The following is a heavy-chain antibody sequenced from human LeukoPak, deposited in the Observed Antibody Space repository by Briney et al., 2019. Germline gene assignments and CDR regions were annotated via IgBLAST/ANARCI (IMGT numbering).Heavy chain of an antibody. J-gene: IGHJ4*02. Sequence: ASVKVSCKTSGYTFTSYGINWVRQAPGQGLEWMGRISAHNGNANYAQKFQGRVTMTTDTLAATAYMELRSLRSDDTAVYYCARDLERYYDLEGRSGYWGQGTLVTVSS. D-gene: IGHD3-3*01. CDR1: GYTFTSYG. CDR2: ISAHNGNA. V-gene: IGHV1-18*01. CDR3: ARDLERYYDLEGRSGY.